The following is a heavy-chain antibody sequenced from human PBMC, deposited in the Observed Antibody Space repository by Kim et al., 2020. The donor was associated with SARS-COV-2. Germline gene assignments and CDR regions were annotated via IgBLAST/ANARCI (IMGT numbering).Heavy chain of an antibody. V-gene: IGHV4-31*03. CDR2: IYYSGST. Sequence: SETLSLTCTVSGGSISSGGYYWSWIRQHPGKGLEWIGSIYYSGSTYYNPSLKSRVTVSVDTSKNQFSLKLSSVTAADTAVYYCAGAMVRGVIYYYYGMDVGGQGTTGTV. CDR1: GGSISSGGYY. J-gene: IGHJ6*02. D-gene: IGHD3-10*01. CDR3: AGAMVRGVIYYYYGMDV.